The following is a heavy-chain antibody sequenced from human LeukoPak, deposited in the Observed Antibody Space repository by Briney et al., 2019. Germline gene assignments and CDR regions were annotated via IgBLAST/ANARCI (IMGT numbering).Heavy chain of an antibody. D-gene: IGHD3-22*01. J-gene: IGHJ4*02. Sequence: PSETLSLTCSVSGGSLRSYFWSWIRQPPGKGLELIGYIDDSGSTHYSPSLKSRVTISADTSNNRFSLKLRSVTAADTALYYCARVRYYDHGGYYPLFDSWGQGTLVTVSS. CDR1: GGSLRSYF. V-gene: IGHV4-59*01. CDR2: IDDSGST. CDR3: ARVRYYDHGGYYPLFDS.